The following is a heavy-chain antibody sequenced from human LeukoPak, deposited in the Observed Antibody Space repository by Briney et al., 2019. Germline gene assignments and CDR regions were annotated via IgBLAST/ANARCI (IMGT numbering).Heavy chain of an antibody. J-gene: IGHJ4*02. D-gene: IGHD3-10*01. CDR1: GFTFSSYA. CDR2: ITDSGGST. CDR3: GKGFGGLPYYFEY. Sequence: PGGSLRLSCAASGFTFSSYAMGWVRQAPEKGLEWVSVITDSGGSTFYADSVEGRFTISRDNSKNMMYLQMNSLRAEDTAIYYCGKGFGGLPYYFEYWGQGTLVTVSS. V-gene: IGHV3-23*01.